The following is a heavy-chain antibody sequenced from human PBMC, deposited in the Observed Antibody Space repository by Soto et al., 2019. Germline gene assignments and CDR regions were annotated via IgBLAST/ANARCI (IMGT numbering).Heavy chain of an antibody. D-gene: IGHD4-4*01. J-gene: IGHJ3*02. V-gene: IGHV3-23*01. CDR2: ISGSGGNT. CDR3: AKEHRVITGGDAFDI. CDR1: GFIFSNYA. Sequence: GGSLRLSCVVSGFIFSNYAMSWVRQAPGKGLEWVSAISGSGGNTDYADSVRGRFTISRDNPKNALYLQMNNLRAEDTAVYYCAKEHRVITGGDAFDIWGQGTRVTASS.